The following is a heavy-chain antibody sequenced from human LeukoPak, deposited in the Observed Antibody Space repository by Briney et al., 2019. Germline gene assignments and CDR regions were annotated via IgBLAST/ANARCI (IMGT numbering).Heavy chain of an antibody. CDR2: IYYSGST. V-gene: IGHV4-59*08. CDR3: ARLRSGSLYI. Sequence: SETLSLTCTVSGDSISSYYWSWIRQPPGKGLEWIGFIYYSGSTYYSPSLKSRVTISVDTSKNQFSLRFSSLTAADTAVYYCARLRSGSLYIWGQGTMVTVSS. D-gene: IGHD6-19*01. CDR1: GDSISSYY. J-gene: IGHJ3*02.